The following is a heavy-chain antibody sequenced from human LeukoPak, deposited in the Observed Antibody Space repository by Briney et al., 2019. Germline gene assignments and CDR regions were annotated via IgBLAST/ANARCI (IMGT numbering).Heavy chain of an antibody. J-gene: IGHJ4*02. CDR1: GFTFSSYA. CDR3: AKDRSCTNDICHGDFDY. CDR2: ISGSGGST. V-gene: IGHV3-23*01. D-gene: IGHD2-8*01. Sequence: GGSLRLSCTASGFTFSSYAVSWFRQAPGKGLEWVSSISGSGGSTYSADSVKGRFTISRDNSKNTLYLQMNSLRAEDTALYYCAKDRSCTNDICHGDFDYWGQGTLVTVSS.